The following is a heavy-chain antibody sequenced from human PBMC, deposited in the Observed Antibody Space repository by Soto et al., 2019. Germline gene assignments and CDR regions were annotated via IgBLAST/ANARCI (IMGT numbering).Heavy chain of an antibody. CDR2: IPSRGRP. V-gene: IGHV4-30-4*01. Sequence: QVQLRESGPGLVKPSQTLSLTCSVSGASVAGGSYYWSCVRQPPGKGLEWIGYIPSRGRPFYNPSLTSRGTISADTSKNQRSLQLTSVTAADTAVYYCARGTYSGYDFGLWGQGTLVTVSS. CDR1: GASVAGGSYY. J-gene: IGHJ5*02. CDR3: ARGTYSGYDFGL. D-gene: IGHD5-12*01.